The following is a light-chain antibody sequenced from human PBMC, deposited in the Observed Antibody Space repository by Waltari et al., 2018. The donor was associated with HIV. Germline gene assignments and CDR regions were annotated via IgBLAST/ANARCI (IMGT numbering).Light chain of an antibody. J-gene: IGLJ2*01. V-gene: IGLV3-21*04. Sequence: SYVLTQPPSVSVAPGETARIPCGGNTIRTKRVHWYQQKQGQAPVLVIHYDSDRPSGIPERFSGSNSGNAATLIITTVEAGDEADYYCQVWDSTNDHLIFGGGTKLTVL. CDR2: YDS. CDR3: QVWDSTNDHLI. CDR1: TIRTKR.